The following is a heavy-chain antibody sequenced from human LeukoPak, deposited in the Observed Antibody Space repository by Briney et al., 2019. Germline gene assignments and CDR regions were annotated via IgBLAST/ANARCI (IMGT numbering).Heavy chain of an antibody. V-gene: IGHV1-2*02. CDR3: ARDSVTGTADY. CDR2: INPKSGDT. CDR1: GYTFTGYY. Sequence: ASVKVSCKGSGYTFTGYYMHWVRRAPGQGLEWMGWINPKSGDTHYARKFQGRVTMTRDTSISTAYMELSRLRSDDTAVYYCARDSVTGTADYWGQGTLVTVSS. D-gene: IGHD6-19*01. J-gene: IGHJ4*02.